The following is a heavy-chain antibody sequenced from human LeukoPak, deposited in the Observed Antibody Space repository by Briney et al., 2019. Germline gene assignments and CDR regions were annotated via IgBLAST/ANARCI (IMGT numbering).Heavy chain of an antibody. CDR1: GGSISRYY. Sequence: SETLSLTCTVSGGSISRYYWNWIRHSPGKGLEWIGYIYYSGNTNHNPSLKSRVTISVETSKKQFCLKLSSVTAADTAVYYCARAPAGYSSGWFEMYYFDYWGQGTLVTVSS. CDR3: ARAPAGYSSGWFEMYYFDY. J-gene: IGHJ4*02. D-gene: IGHD6-19*01. CDR2: IYYSGNT. V-gene: IGHV4-59*01.